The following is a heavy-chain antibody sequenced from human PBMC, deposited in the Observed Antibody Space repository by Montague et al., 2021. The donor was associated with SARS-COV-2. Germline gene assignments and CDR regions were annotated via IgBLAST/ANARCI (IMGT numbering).Heavy chain of an antibody. CDR3: ARDDIVLQGVTKGMAV. D-gene: IGHD3-10*01. CDR2: MYYSGST. V-gene: IGHV4-39*07. J-gene: IGHJ6*02. CDR1: GGSISSSNYY. Sequence: SETLSLTCTVSGGSISSSNYYWGWIRQPPGKGLEWIGNMYYSGSTYYNPSLKSRVTISIDTSKNQFSLKLSSVTAADTAVCYCARDDIVLQGVTKGMAVWGQGTTVTVSS.